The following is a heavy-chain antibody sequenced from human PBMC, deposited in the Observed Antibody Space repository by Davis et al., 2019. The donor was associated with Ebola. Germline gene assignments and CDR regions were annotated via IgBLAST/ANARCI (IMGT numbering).Heavy chain of an antibody. CDR1: GFTFGRYT. J-gene: IGHJ4*02. D-gene: IGHD3-22*01. V-gene: IGHV3-21*01. CDR3: AREADYYDSSGYSHYFDY. CDR2: ISSSSSYI. Sequence: PGGSLRLSCAASGFTFGRYTMNWVRQAPGKGLEWVSSISSSSSYIYYADSVKGRFTISRDNAKNSLYLQMSSLRAEDTAVYYCAREADYYDSSGYSHYFDYWGQGTLVTVSS.